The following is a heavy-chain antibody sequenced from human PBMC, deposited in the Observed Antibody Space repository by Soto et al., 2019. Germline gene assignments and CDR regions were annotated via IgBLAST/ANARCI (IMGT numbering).Heavy chain of an antibody. CDR2: IYTTGST. CDR3: AREGASGFGMDV. V-gene: IGHV4-4*07. D-gene: IGHD1-26*01. Sequence: PSETLSLTCNVSGGSIRSYYWSWIRQPAGKPLEWIGRIYTTGSTNYNPSLKSRVTMSIDTSKSQFSLKVSSVTAADTAVYYCAREGASGFGMDVWGQGTTATVSS. J-gene: IGHJ6*02. CDR1: GGSIRSYY.